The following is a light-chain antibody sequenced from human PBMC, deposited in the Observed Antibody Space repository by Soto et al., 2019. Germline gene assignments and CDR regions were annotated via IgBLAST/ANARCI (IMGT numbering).Light chain of an antibody. CDR3: QHYNFWPHS. CDR1: QSVRDN. V-gene: IGKV3-15*01. J-gene: IGKJ2*01. CDR2: RAS. Sequence: PGEVATLSCRASQSVRDNLAWYQQKPGQAPRLLIYRASIRATGVPARFSGSGSGTEFTLTISGLQSEDVSIYFCQHYNFWPHSFGQGTKVDIK.